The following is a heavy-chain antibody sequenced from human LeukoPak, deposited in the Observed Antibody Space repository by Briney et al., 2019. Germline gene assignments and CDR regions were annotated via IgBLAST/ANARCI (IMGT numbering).Heavy chain of an antibody. CDR3: ARGREPMAPDAFDI. CDR2: IIPILGIA. CDR1: GGTFSSYA. V-gene: IGHV1-69*04. D-gene: IGHD1-14*01. J-gene: IGHJ3*02. Sequence: ASVKVSCKASGGTFSSYAISWVRQAPGQGLEWMGRIIPILGIANYAQKFQGRVTITADKSTSTAYMELSSLRSEDTAVYYCARGREPMAPDAFDIWGQGTMVTVSS.